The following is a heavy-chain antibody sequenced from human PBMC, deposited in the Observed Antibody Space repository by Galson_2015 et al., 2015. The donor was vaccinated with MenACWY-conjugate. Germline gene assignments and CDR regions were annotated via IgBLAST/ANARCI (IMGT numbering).Heavy chain of an antibody. CDR1: GGSISSSSYC. CDR3: ARHDRTAPARSGAFDI. J-gene: IGHJ3*02. CDR2: IYYSGST. Sequence: SETLSLTCPVSGGSISSSSYCWDWLRQPPGRGLEWIGTIYYSGSTYYNSSLKSRVTISVDTSQNQFSLNLSSVTAADTAMYYCARHDRTAPARSGAFDIWGRGTTVTVSS. V-gene: IGHV4-39*01. D-gene: IGHD2-2*01.